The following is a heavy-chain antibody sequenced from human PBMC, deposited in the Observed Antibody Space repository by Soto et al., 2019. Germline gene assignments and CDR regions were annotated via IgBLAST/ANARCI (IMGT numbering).Heavy chain of an antibody. J-gene: IGHJ5*02. V-gene: IGHV3-48*02. CDR1: GFTFSSYS. CDR2: ISSSSSTI. Sequence: EVQLVESGGGLVQPGGSLRLSCAASGFTFSSYSMNWVRQAPGKGLEWVSYISSSSSTIYYADSVKGRFTISRDNAKNSLYLQMNSLRDEDTAVYYCARDYGYSYGPYNWFDPWGQGTLVTVSS. D-gene: IGHD5-18*01. CDR3: ARDYGYSYGPYNWFDP.